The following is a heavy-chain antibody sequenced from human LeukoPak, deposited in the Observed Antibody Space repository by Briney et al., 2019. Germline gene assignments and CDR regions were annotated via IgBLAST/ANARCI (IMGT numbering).Heavy chain of an antibody. Sequence: ASVKVSCKASGYTFVSYDINWVRQATGQGPEWMGWTSPKSGNTGYAQKFQGRVTMTRDTSINTAYMELSGLISEDTAVYYCTRGPPNWGYDFWGQGTLVTVSS. D-gene: IGHD7-27*01. CDR2: TSPKSGNT. V-gene: IGHV1-8*01. CDR1: GYTFVSYD. CDR3: TRGPPNWGYDF. J-gene: IGHJ4*02.